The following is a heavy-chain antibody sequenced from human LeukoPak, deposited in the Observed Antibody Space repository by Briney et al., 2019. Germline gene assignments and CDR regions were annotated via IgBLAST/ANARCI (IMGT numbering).Heavy chain of an antibody. J-gene: IGHJ5*02. V-gene: IGHV4-39*07. D-gene: IGHD5-18*01. Sequence: SETLSLTCIVSGGSISSSIYYWGWIRQPPGKGLEWIGSIFYSGSTYYNPSLKSRVTISVDTSKNQFSLKLASVTAADTAIYYCAKGAGGFSYYNWFDPWGQGTLVTVSS. CDR3: AKGAGGFSYYNWFDP. CDR2: IFYSGST. CDR1: GGSISSSIYY.